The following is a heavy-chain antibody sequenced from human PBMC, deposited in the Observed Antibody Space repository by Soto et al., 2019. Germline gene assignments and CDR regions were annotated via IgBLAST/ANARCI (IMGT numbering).Heavy chain of an antibody. J-gene: IGHJ6*02. CDR1: GGSVSDYA. CDR3: ARPGIDKSGYFSTHNYGMDL. Sequence: QVHLVQSGTQVKKPGSSVRVSCRASGGSVSDYAINWVRQAPGQGLEWVGGIVPLFERTEYAQSLQGRVTITTDKFKPIFSMELNSLTYEATAVYYCARPGIDKSGYFSTHNYGMDLWGPGTTVTVSS. V-gene: IGHV1-69*06. D-gene: IGHD3-3*01. CDR2: IVPLFERT.